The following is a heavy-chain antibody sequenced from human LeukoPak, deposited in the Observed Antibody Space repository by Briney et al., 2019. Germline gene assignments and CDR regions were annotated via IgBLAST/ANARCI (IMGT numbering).Heavy chain of an antibody. CDR2: IYPGDSDT. D-gene: IGHD3-10*01. V-gene: IGHV5-51*01. J-gene: IGHJ3*02. CDR1: GYMFSNYW. CDR3: ARPQSGVRGVIGGAFDI. Sequence: KDGESLKISCEGSGYMFSNYWIGWVRQMPGKGLEWMGIIYPGDSDTRYSPSFQGQVTISADTSISTAYLQWSSLKASDTAMYYCARPQSGVRGVIGGAFDIWGQGTMVTVSS.